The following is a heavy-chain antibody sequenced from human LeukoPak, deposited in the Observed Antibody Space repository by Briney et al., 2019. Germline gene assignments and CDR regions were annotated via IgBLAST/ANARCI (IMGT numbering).Heavy chain of an antibody. V-gene: IGHV3-23*01. J-gene: IGHJ4*02. CDR1: GFTFSSYA. CDR3: AKDFFRTMAFYFDY. CDR2: ISGSGGST. D-gene: IGHD3-10*01. Sequence: GGSLRLSCAASGFTFSSYAMSWVRQAPGKGLEWVSAISGSGGSTYYADSVKGRFTISRDNSKNTRYLQMNSLRAEDTAVYYCAKDFFRTMAFYFDYWGQGTLVTVSS.